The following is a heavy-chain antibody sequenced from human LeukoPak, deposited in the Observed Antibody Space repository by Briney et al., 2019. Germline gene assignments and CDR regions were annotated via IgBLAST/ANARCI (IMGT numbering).Heavy chain of an antibody. CDR2: VYYSGST. CDR1: GGSISPYF. J-gene: IGHJ4*02. Sequence: SETLSLTCTVSGGSISPYFWNWIRQPPGKGLEWIGYVYYSGSTKYNPSLNSRLTMSVDTSKNQFSLKLSSVTAADTAVYFCARAAMGSLFDSWGQGTLVTVSP. CDR3: ARAAMGSLFDS. V-gene: IGHV4-59*01. D-gene: IGHD5-18*01.